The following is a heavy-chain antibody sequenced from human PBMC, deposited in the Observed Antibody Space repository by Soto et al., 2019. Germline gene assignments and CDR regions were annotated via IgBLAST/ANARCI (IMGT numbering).Heavy chain of an antibody. CDR2: IIPILGIA. V-gene: IGHV1-69*04. Sequence: GASVKVSCKASGGTFSSYTISWVRQAPGQGLEWMGRIIPILGIANYAQKFQGRVTITADKSTSTAYMELSSLRSEDTAVYYCAREQFYGDYSPNWYFDLWGRGPLVTVSS. D-gene: IGHD4-17*01. CDR1: GGTFSSYT. CDR3: AREQFYGDYSPNWYFDL. J-gene: IGHJ2*01.